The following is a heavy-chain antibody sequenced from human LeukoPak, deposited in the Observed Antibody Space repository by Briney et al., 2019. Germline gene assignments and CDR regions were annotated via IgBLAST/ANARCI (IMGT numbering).Heavy chain of an antibody. Sequence: SLRLSCTGFGFTFREYAVSWVRQAPGRGLECIGFIRSKVYGGTTEYAASVKGRFTISRDDSKSIAYLQMNSLKTEDTAVYYCTRDPYYFDSSGYYHHAFDIWGQGTMVAVSS. CDR2: IRSKVYGGTT. CDR1: GFTFREYA. V-gene: IGHV3-49*04. J-gene: IGHJ3*02. D-gene: IGHD3-22*01. CDR3: TRDPYYFDSSGYYHHAFDI.